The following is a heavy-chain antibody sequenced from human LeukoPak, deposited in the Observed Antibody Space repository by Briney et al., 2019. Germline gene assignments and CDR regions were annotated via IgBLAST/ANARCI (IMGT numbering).Heavy chain of an antibody. J-gene: IGHJ5*02. Sequence: ASAKVSCKASGGTFISYAISWVRQAPGQGLEWMGGIIPIFGTANYAQKFQGRVTITADESTSTAYMELSSLRSEDTAVYYCARDRSSSSGWFDPWGQGTLVTVSS. CDR2: IIPIFGTA. CDR3: ARDRSSSSGWFDP. D-gene: IGHD6-6*01. V-gene: IGHV1-69*13. CDR1: GGTFISYA.